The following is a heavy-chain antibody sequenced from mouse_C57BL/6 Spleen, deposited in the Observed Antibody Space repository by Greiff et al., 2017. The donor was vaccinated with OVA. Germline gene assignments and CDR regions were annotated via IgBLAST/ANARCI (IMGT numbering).Heavy chain of an antibody. D-gene: IGHD1-1*01. CDR3: AREGDGSVDY. Sequence: VQLQQSGAELVRPGASVKLSCKASGYTFTDYYINWVKQRPGQGLEWIARIYPGSGNTYYNEKFKGKATLTAEKSSSTAYMQLSSLTSEDSAVYFCAREGDGSVDYWGQGTTLTVSS. CDR2: IYPGSGNT. V-gene: IGHV1-76*01. CDR1: GYTFTDYY. J-gene: IGHJ2*01.